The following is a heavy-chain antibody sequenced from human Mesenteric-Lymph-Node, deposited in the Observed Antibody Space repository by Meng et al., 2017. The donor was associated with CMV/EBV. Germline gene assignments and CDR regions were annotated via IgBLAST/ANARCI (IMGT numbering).Heavy chain of an antibody. CDR3: ARDGAFDY. CDR2: MNPNSGGT. J-gene: IGHJ4*02. V-gene: IGHV1-2*02. Sequence: ASVKVSCKASGYTFVNYDIIWVRQATGQGLEYMGWMNPNSGGTNYAQNFQGRVTLTRDTSISTAYMELSSLRSDDTAVYYCARDGAFDYWGQGTQVTVSS. D-gene: IGHD4-17*01. CDR1: GYTFVNYD.